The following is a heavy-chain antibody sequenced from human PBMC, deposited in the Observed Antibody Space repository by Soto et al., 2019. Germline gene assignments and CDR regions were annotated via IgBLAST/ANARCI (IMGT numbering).Heavy chain of an antibody. J-gene: IGHJ5*02. Sequence: QVQLQESGPGLVKPSQTLSLTCTVSGGSISSGGYYWSWIRQHPGKGLEWIGYIYYSGSTYYNPSPKSRVTISVDPSKNQFSLELSSVTAADTAVYYCARGGVXAAGSFDPWGQGTLVTVSS. CDR1: GGSISSGGYY. D-gene: IGHD6-13*01. V-gene: IGHV4-31*03. CDR3: ARGGVXAAGSFDP. CDR2: IYYSGST.